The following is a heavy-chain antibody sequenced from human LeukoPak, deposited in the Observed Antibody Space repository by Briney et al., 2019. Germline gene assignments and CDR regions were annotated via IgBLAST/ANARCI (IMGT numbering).Heavy chain of an antibody. Sequence: SETLSLTCAVCGGSISGYYWGWIRQPPGKGLEWIGYIYYSGTTNYNPSLKSRVTISVDTSKNQFCLNLRSVTAADTAVYFCVKVGTGTIDYWGQGTLVTVSS. CDR1: GGSISGYY. CDR3: VKVGTGTIDY. V-gene: IGHV4-59*01. D-gene: IGHD1-1*01. J-gene: IGHJ4*02. CDR2: IYYSGTT.